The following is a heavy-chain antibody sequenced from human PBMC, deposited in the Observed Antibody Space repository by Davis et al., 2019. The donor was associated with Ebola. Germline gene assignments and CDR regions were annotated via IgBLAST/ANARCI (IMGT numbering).Heavy chain of an antibody. CDR3: AKFGGGAARREY. Sequence: GGSLRLSCAASGFTFSDYAMSWVRQTPGKGLEWVAAVIGNGRNTYQADSVKGRFTISRDNSKDTLYLQMNSLRVEDTAVYYCAKFGGGAARREYWGQGTLVTVSS. D-gene: IGHD6-6*01. V-gene: IGHV3-23*01. CDR2: VIGNGRNT. CDR1: GFTFSDYA. J-gene: IGHJ4*02.